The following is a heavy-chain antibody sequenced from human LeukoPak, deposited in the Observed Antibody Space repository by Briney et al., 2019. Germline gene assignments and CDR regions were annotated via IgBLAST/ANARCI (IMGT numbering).Heavy chain of an antibody. CDR1: GGSIRSFY. J-gene: IGHJ4*02. CDR3: ARIPLTGYAPISGSSDY. CDR2: IYYSGST. V-gene: IGHV4-59*01. D-gene: IGHD3-9*01. Sequence: SETLSLTCTVSGGSIRSFYWSWIRQPPGKGLEGIGYIYYSGSTNYNPSLKSRVTISGDTSKNQFSLKLSSVTAADTPVYYCARIPLTGYAPISGSSDYWGQGTLVTVSS.